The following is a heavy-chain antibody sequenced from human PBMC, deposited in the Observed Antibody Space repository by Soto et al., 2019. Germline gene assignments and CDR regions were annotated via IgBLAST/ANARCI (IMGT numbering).Heavy chain of an antibody. J-gene: IGHJ4*02. Sequence: QITLKESGPTVVKPTETLTLTCTFSGFSLTTSGVGVGWVRQSPGKAPDWLALIYWDDDKRYSTSLNSRLIITKDTSENQVVLTMANVDPADTATYYCAHRVLRTVFGLVTTTAIYFDFWGPGTPVVVSS. CDR1: GFSLTTSGVG. V-gene: IGHV2-5*02. D-gene: IGHD3-3*01. CDR2: IYWDDDK. CDR3: AHRVLRTVFGLVTTTAIYFDF.